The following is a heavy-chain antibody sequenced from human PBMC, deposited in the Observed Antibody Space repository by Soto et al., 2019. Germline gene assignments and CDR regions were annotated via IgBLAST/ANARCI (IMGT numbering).Heavy chain of an antibody. CDR3: ARMSGAYDFWSGYYIRSAKTWFDP. Sequence: AFVKVSWQASGYTLTSFGISCVRQGPGQRLEWMGRIHAYNGNTNYAQKLQGRVTMTTDTATRTAYMELRSLRSDDTAVYYCARMSGAYDFWSGYYIRSAKTWFDPWGQEALVTVSS. D-gene: IGHD3-3*01. CDR1: GYTLTSFG. J-gene: IGHJ5*02. CDR2: IHAYNGNT. V-gene: IGHV1-18*01.